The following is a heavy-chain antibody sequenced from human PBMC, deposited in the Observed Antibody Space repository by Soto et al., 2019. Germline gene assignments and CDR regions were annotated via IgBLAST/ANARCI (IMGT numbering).Heavy chain of an antibody. CDR3: TRAHATYYDFWSGYYFLHYYYGMDV. CDR2: ISAYNGNT. J-gene: IGHJ6*02. V-gene: IGHV1-18*01. CDR1: GYTFTSYG. D-gene: IGHD3-3*01. Sequence: GASVKVSCKASGYTFTSYGISWVRQAPGQGLEWMGWISAYNGNTNYAQKLQGRVTMTTDTSTSTAYMELRSLRSDDTAVYYCTRAHATYYDFWSGYYFLHYYYGMDVWGQGTTVTVSS.